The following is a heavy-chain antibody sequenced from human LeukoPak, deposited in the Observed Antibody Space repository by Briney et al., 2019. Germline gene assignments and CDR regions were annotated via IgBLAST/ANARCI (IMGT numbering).Heavy chain of an antibody. CDR3: ARGLRFLEWFLDY. CDR1: GYTFTGYY. CDR2: INPNSGGT. V-gene: IGHV1-2*02. J-gene: IGHJ4*02. D-gene: IGHD3-3*01. Sequence: DSVKVSCKASGYTFTGYYMHWVRQAPGQGLEWMGWINPNSGGTNYAQKFQGRVTMTRDTSISTAYMELSRLRSDDTAVYYCARGLRFLEWFLDYWGQGTLVTVSS.